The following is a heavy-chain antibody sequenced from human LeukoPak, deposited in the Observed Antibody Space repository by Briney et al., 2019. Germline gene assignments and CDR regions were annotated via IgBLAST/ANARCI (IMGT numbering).Heavy chain of an antibody. Sequence: SGTLSLTCAVSGGSISSSNWWSWVRQPPGKGLEWIGEIYHSGSTNYNPSLKSRVTISVDTSKNQFSLKLNSVTAADTAVYYCARGWNPGSNWFDPWGQGTLVTVSS. V-gene: IGHV4-4*02. CDR3: ARGWNPGSNWFDP. CDR1: GGSISSSNW. CDR2: IYHSGST. D-gene: IGHD1-1*01. J-gene: IGHJ5*02.